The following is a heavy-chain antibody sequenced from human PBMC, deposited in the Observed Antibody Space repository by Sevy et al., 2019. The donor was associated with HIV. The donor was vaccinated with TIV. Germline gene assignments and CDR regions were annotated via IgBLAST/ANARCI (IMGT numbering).Heavy chain of an antibody. V-gene: IGHV4-34*01. Sequence: SETLSLTCAVHGGSFSGYYWNWIRHPPGKALEWIGEINHSGSTNYNPSLKSRVTISVDTSKNQFSLKLNSVTAADTAVYYCARAPPVVVVPGAPSWFDPWGQGTLVTVSS. CDR3: ARAPPVVVVPGAPSWFDP. J-gene: IGHJ5*02. CDR1: GGSFSGYY. CDR2: INHSGST. D-gene: IGHD2-2*01.